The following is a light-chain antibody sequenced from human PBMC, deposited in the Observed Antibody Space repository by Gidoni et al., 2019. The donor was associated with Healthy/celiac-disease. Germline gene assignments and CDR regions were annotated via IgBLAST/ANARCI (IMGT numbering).Light chain of an antibody. Sequence: DLVMTQPPDSLAASVGARATISCTSSQSVLYSSNNKNYLAWYQQKPGQPPKLLLYWASTRESGVPDRFSGSGSGTDFTLTISSLQAEDVAVYYCQQYYSTSLTFGGGTKVEIK. CDR2: WAS. J-gene: IGKJ4*01. CDR3: QQYYSTSLT. CDR1: QSVLYSSNNKNY. V-gene: IGKV4-1*01.